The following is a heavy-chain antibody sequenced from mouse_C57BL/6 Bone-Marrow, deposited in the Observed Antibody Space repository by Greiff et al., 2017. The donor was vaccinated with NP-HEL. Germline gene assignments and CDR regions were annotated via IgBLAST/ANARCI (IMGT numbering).Heavy chain of an antibody. CDR1: GFTFSDYG. CDR2: ISNLAYSI. D-gene: IGHD4-1*01. V-gene: IGHV5-15*01. J-gene: IGHJ2*01. CDR3: ARLGLTGTFLFDY. Sequence: EVKLMESGGGLVQPGGSLKLSCAASGFTFSDYGMAWVRQAPRKGPEWVAFISNLAYSIYYADTVTGRFTISRENAKNTLYLEMSSLRSEDTAMYYCARLGLTGTFLFDYWGQGTTLTVSS.